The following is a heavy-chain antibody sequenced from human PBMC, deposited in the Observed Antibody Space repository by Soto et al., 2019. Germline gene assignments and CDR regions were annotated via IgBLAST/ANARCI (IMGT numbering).Heavy chain of an antibody. J-gene: IGHJ6*02. V-gene: IGHV5-10-1*01. CDR3: ARQDYDFWSGSTHYYYGMDV. CDR2: IDPSDSYT. Sequence: GESLKISCKGSGYSFTSYWISWVRQMPGKGLEWMGRIDPSDSYTNYSPSFQGHVTISADKSISTAYLQWGSLKASDTAMYYCARQDYDFWSGSTHYYYGMDVWGQGTTVTVSS. CDR1: GYSFTSYW. D-gene: IGHD3-3*01.